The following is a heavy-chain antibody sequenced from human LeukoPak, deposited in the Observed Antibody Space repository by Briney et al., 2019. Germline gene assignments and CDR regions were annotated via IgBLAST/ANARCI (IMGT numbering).Heavy chain of an antibody. J-gene: IGHJ4*02. D-gene: IGHD3-16*02. V-gene: IGHV4-34*01. CDR3: ARIPLSVDY. CDR2: INHSGST. CDR1: GGSFSGYY. Sequence: SETLSLTCAVYGGSFSGYYWSWIRQPPGKGLEWIGEINHSGSTNYNPSLKSRVSMSVDTSKNQFSLKLSSVTAADTAVYYCARIPLSVDYWGQGTLVTVSS.